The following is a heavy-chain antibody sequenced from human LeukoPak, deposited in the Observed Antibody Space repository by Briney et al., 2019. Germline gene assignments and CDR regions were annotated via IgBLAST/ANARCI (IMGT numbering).Heavy chain of an antibody. CDR1: GFTFSTYA. CDR3: ARDWDLEYYFDY. Sequence: PGGSLRLSCAVSGFTFSTYAMHWVRQAPGKGLEWVTVILDDGSIKYYVDSVKGRFTVSRDNSKNTLYLQMNSLRAEDTAVYYCARDWDLEYYFDYWGQGTLVTVSS. J-gene: IGHJ4*02. CDR2: ILDDGSIK. D-gene: IGHD1-26*01. V-gene: IGHV3-30-3*01.